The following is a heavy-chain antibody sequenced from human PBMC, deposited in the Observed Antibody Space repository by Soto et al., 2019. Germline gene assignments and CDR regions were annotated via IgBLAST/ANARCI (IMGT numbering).Heavy chain of an antibody. CDR1: GFTLSSYW. D-gene: IGHD1-1*01. CDR2: INGDGTTT. Sequence: PGGALRLSCVASGFTLSSYWMHWVRQAPGKGPIWISRINGDGTTTTYADSVKGRFTISRDNAKNTLYLQMNSLRAEDMAVYYCVRDLNLIATGPHFDHWGQGTLVTVSS. J-gene: IGHJ4*02. CDR3: VRDLNLIATGPHFDH. V-gene: IGHV3-74*01.